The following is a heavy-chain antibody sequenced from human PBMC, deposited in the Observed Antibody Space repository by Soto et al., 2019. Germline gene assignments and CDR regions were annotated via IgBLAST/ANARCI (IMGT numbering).Heavy chain of an antibody. CDR2: ISSSSSTI. D-gene: IGHD6-13*01. J-gene: IGHJ5*02. CDR3: ARAEYSSSWYDWFDP. V-gene: IGHV3-48*01. Sequence: GGSLRLSCAASGFTFSSYSMNWVRQAPGKGLEWVSYISSSSSTIYYADSVKGRFTISRDNAKNSLYLQMNSLRAEDTAVYYCARAEYSSSWYDWFDPWGQGTLVTVSS. CDR1: GFTFSSYS.